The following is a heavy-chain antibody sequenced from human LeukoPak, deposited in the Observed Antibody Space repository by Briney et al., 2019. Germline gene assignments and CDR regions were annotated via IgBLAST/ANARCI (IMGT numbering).Heavy chain of an antibody. D-gene: IGHD4-23*01. V-gene: IGHV1-8*03. Sequence: ASVKVSCKASGYTFTSYDINWVRQATGQGLEWMGWMNPNSGNTGYAQKFQGRVTITRNTSISAAYMELSSLRSEDTAVYYCARVDYGGNPDYYYYYYMDVWGKGTTVTVSS. CDR2: MNPNSGNT. J-gene: IGHJ6*03. CDR3: ARVDYGGNPDYYYYYYMDV. CDR1: GYTFTSYD.